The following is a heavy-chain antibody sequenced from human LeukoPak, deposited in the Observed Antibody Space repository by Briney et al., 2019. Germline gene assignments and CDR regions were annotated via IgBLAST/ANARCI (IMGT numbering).Heavy chain of an antibody. CDR3: ARATTGEPYSWFDP. J-gene: IGHJ5*02. V-gene: IGHV4-59*01. Sequence: KPSETLSLTCTVSGGSISSYYWSWIRQPPGKGLEWIGYIYYTGSTNYNPSLRSRVTISVDTSKNQFSLKLSSVIAADTAVYYCARATTGEPYSWFDPWGQGTLVTVSS. CDR2: IYYTGST. CDR1: GGSISSYY. D-gene: IGHD7-27*01.